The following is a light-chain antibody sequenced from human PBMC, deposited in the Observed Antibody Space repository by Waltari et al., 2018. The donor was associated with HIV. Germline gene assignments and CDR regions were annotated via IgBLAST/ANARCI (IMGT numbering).Light chain of an antibody. CDR1: SSNIGAGYD. V-gene: IGLV1-40*01. CDR2: GTS. Sequence: QSVLTQPPSVSGAPGQRVTISCTGSSSNIGAGYDVHWYQQLPGTAPKLLIYGTSNRPAGVPDRFSGSKSGTSASLAITGLQAEDEADYYCQSYDSSLSVPFGGGTKLTVL. CDR3: QSYDSSLSVP. J-gene: IGLJ2*01.